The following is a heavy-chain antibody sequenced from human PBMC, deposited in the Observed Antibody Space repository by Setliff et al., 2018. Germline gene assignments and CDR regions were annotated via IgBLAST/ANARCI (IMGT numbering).Heavy chain of an antibody. CDR2: IYYSGST. V-gene: IGHV4-39*07. CDR3: ARDRQYCTSLSCLNSYFYYYAMDF. Sequence: SETLSLTCTVSGGSISSSSYYWGWIRQPPGKGLEWIGSIYYSGSTYYNPSLKSRVTISVDTSKNQFSLKLSSVTAADTAVYYCARDRQYCTSLSCLNSYFYYYAMDFWGQGTTVTVSS. D-gene: IGHD2-8*01. J-gene: IGHJ6*02. CDR1: GGSISSSSYY.